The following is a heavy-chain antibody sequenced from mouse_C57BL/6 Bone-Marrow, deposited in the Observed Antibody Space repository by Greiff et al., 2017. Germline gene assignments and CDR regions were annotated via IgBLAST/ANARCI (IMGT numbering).Heavy chain of an antibody. J-gene: IGHJ2*01. CDR2: INPGSGGT. CDR3: ARGLWYFYY. V-gene: IGHV1-54*01. CDR1: GYAFTNYL. D-gene: IGHD1-1*02. Sequence: QVQLQQSGAELVRPGTSVKVSCKASGYAFTNYLIEWVKQRPGQGLAWIGVINPGSGGTNYNEKFKGKATLTADKSSSTAYMQLSSLTSEDSAVYFCARGLWYFYYWGQGTTLTVSS.